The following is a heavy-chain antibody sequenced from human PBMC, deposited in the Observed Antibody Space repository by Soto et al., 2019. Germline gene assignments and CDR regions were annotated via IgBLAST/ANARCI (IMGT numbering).Heavy chain of an antibody. CDR2: ISWDGGST. J-gene: IGHJ2*01. D-gene: IGHD4-17*01. CDR3: AKDEDYGDYVGYFDL. CDR1: GFTFDDYT. V-gene: IGHV3-43*01. Sequence: EVQLVESGGVVVQPGGSRRLSCAASGFTFDDYTMHWVRQAPGKGLEWVSLISWDGGSTYYADSVKGRFTISRDNSKNSLYLQMNSLRTEDTALYYCAKDEDYGDYVGYFDLWGRGTLVTVSS.